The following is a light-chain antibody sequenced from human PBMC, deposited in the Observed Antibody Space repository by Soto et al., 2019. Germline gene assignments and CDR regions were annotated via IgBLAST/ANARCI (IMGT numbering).Light chain of an antibody. V-gene: IGLV2-14*01. CDR3: SSYASSSTYV. CDR2: EVI. Sequence: QSALTQPASVSGSPGQSITISCTGTSGDVGGYNYVSWYQQHPGKATKLMIYEVINRPSGVSNRFSGSKSGNRASLTISGLQAEDEADYYCSSYASSSTYVFGTGTKLT. J-gene: IGLJ1*01. CDR1: SGDVGGYNY.